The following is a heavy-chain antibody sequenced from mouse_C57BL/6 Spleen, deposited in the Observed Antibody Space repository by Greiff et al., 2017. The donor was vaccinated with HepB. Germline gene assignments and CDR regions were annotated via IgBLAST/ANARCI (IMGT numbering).Heavy chain of an antibody. CDR2: IDPETGGT. V-gene: IGHV1-15*01. Sequence: VQLQQSGAELVRPGASVTLSCKASGYTFTDYEMHWVKQTPVHGLEWIGAIDPETGGTAYNQKFKGKAILTADKSSSTAYMELRSLTSEDSAVYYCTRGDDYLSMDYWGQGTSVTVSS. CDR3: TRGDDYLSMDY. CDR1: GYTFTDYE. J-gene: IGHJ4*01. D-gene: IGHD2-4*01.